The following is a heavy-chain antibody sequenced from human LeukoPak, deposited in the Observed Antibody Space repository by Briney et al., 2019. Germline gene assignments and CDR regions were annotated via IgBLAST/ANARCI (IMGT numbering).Heavy chain of an antibody. J-gene: IGHJ5*02. CDR1: GYTFTNYA. V-gene: IGHV7-4-1*02. CDR3: ARTRGRRSTSSNWFDP. CDR2: INSNTGSP. Sequence: ASVKVSCKASGYTFTNYAINWVRQAPGQGLEWMGWINSNTGSPTYAQGFTGRFVFSLDTSVSTAYLQISSLKAEDTAVYYCARTRGRRSTSSNWFDPWGQGTLVTVSS. D-gene: IGHD2-2*01.